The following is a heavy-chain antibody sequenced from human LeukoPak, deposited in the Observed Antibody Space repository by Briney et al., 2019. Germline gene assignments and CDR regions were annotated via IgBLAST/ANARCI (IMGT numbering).Heavy chain of an antibody. D-gene: IGHD6-6*01. CDR2: IYYSGST. CDR3: ARGTIAAQGGAFDI. J-gene: IGHJ3*02. CDR1: GGSISSGDYY. V-gene: IGHV4-61*08. Sequence: PSQTLSLTCTVSGGSISSGDYYWSWIRQPPGKGLEWIGYIYYSGSTNYNPSLKSRVTISVDTSKNQFSLKLSSVTAADTAVYYCARGTIAAQGGAFDIWGQGTMVTVSS.